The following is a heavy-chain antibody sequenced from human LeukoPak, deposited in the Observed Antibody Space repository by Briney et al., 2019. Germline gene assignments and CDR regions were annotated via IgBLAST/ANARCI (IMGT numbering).Heavy chain of an antibody. CDR1: GFTFSSYA. CDR3: AKDAEDSSSWYKGGFDY. J-gene: IGHJ4*02. D-gene: IGHD6-13*01. CDR2: ISYDGSNK. V-gene: IGHV3-30-3*01. Sequence: GGSLRLSCAASGFTFSSYAMHWVRQAPGKGLEWVAVISYDGSNKYYADSVKGRFTISRDNSKNTLYLQMNGLRAEDTAVYYCAKDAEDSSSWYKGGFDYWGQGTLVTVSS.